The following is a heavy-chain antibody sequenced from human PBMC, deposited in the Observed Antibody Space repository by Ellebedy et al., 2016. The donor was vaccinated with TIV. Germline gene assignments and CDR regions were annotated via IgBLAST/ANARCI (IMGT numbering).Heavy chain of an antibody. V-gene: IGHV3-74*01. CDR1: GFTFSKYG. J-gene: IGHJ4*02. CDR3: ARQFDQPAR. CDR2: INSDGRTI. Sequence: GESLKISCVASGFTFSKYGMNWVRQAPGKGLEWVSRINSDGRTINYADSVRGRFTISRDNAKNTVFLEMNSLRVDDTAVYYCARQFDQPARWGQGTLVTVSS. D-gene: IGHD3-9*01.